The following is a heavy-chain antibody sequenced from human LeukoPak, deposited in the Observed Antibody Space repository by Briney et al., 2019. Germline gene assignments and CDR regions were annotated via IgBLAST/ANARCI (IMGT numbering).Heavy chain of an antibody. Sequence: GGSLRLSCAASGFTFSSYGMHWVRQAPGKGLEWVAFIRYDGSNKYYADSVKGRFTISRDNSKNTLYLQMNSLRAEDTAVYYCANLPPLLPYCSSTSCYDAFDIWGQGTMVTVSS. CDR3: ANLPPLLPYCSSTSCYDAFDI. CDR1: GFTFSSYG. V-gene: IGHV3-30*02. J-gene: IGHJ3*02. D-gene: IGHD2-2*01. CDR2: IRYDGSNK.